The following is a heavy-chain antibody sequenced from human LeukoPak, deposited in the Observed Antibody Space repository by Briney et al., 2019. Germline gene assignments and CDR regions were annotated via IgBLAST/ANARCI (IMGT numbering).Heavy chain of an antibody. CDR1: GGTFSSYA. CDR2: IIPIFGTA. CDR3: ARARRDQYSSSWYNWFDP. V-gene: IGHV1-69*13. J-gene: IGHJ5*02. Sequence: SVKVSCKASGGTFSSYAISWVRQAPGQGLEWMGGIIPIFGTANYAQKFQGRVTITADESTSTAYMELGSLRSEDTAVYYCARARRDQYSSSWYNWFDPWGQGTLVTVSS. D-gene: IGHD6-13*01.